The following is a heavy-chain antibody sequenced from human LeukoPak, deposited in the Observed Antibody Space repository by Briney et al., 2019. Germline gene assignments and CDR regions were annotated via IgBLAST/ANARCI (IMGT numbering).Heavy chain of an antibody. CDR1: GFTFSSYA. CDR2: ISGNGDKT. V-gene: IGHV3-64*01. CDR3: ARALPLERIGWYGEDEF. D-gene: IGHD6-19*01. Sequence: GGSLRLSCAASGFTFSSYAMHWVRQAPGKGPEYVAAISGNGDKTHYGSSVQGRFTVSRDNSKNTLYLQMGSLRTEDMAVCYCARALPLERIGWYGEDEFRGQGTLVTVSS. J-gene: IGHJ1*01.